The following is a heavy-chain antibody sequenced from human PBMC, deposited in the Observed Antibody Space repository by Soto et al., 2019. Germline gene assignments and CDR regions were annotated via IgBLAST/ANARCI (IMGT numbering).Heavy chain of an antibody. V-gene: IGHV3-21*01. CDR1: GFTFCSYG. J-gene: IGHJ4*02. D-gene: IGHD6-19*01. CDR2: ISSSSTYI. CDR3: ARVVGWYYDY. Sequence: PGGSLRLSCAASGFTFCSYGMNWVRQAPGKGLEWVSSISSSSTYIYYADPVKGRFTISRDNAKNSLYLQMNSLRGEDTAVYYCARVVGWYYDYWGQGIQVTVSS.